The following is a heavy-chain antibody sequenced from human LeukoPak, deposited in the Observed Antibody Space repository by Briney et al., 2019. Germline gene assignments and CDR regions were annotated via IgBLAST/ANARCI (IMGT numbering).Heavy chain of an antibody. CDR2: IYYSGST. J-gene: IGHJ4*02. D-gene: IGHD2-21*02. V-gene: IGHV4-39*01. Sequence: PSETLSLTCTVSGGSISSSSYYWGWLRQPPGKGLEGIGSIYYSGSTYYNPSLKSRVTISVDTSKHQFSLKLNSVTAADPAVYFCARFAYCGSGCWYYFDYWGQGSLVTVSS. CDR1: GGSISSSSYY. CDR3: ARFAYCGSGCWYYFDY.